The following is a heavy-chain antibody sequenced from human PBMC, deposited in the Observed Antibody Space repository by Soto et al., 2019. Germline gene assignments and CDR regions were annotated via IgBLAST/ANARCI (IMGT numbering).Heavy chain of an antibody. CDR3: AREVLGITGTTAAFDI. CDR1: GFTFSSYA. Sequence: GGSVRLSCAASGFTFSSYAMHWVRQAPGKGLEWVAVISYDGSNKYYADSVKGRFTISRDNSKNTLYLQMNSLRAEDTAVYYCAREVLGITGTTAAFDIWGQGTMVTVSS. V-gene: IGHV3-30*01. J-gene: IGHJ3*02. D-gene: IGHD1-20*01. CDR2: ISYDGSNK.